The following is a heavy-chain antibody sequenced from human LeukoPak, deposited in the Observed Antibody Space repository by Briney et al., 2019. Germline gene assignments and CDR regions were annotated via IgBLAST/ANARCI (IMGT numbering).Heavy chain of an antibody. V-gene: IGHV1-18*01. Sequence: ASVKVSCKASGYTFTSYGISWVRQAPGQGLEWLAWINIYNEKTNYAQKFQGRVTATTDPSTSTAYMELRSLRSEDAAVYYCARDGQIEVTTASDDALYYNGMDVWGQGTTVTVSS. CDR3: ARDGQIEVTTASDDALYYNGMDV. D-gene: IGHD3-10*01. CDR2: INIYNEKT. CDR1: GYTFTSYG. J-gene: IGHJ6*02.